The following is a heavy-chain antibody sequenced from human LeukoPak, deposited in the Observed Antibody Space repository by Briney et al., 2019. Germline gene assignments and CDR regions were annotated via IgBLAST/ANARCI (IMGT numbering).Heavy chain of an antibody. J-gene: IGHJ4*02. V-gene: IGHV7-4-1*02. D-gene: IGHD1-26*01. CDR3: ARDEAVGATDY. CDR1: GYTFTSYA. CDR2: INTNTGNP. Sequence: ASVKVPCKASGYTFTSYAMNWVRQAPGQGLEWMGWINTNTGNPTYAQGFTGRFVFSLDTSVSTAYPQISSLKAEDTAVYYCARDEAVGATDYWGQGTLVTVSS.